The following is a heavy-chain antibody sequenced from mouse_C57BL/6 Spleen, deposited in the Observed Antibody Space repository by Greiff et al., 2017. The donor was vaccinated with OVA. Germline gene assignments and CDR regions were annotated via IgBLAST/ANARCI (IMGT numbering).Heavy chain of an antibody. J-gene: IGHJ1*03. Sequence: EVKLVESGGGLVQSGRSLRLSCATSGFTFSDFYMEWVRQAPGKGLEWIAASRNKANDYTTEYSASVKGRFIVSRDTSQSILYLQMIALRAEDTAVYYCARAGYDWYFDVWGTGTTVTVSS. V-gene: IGHV7-1*01. CDR2: SRNKANDYTT. CDR1: GFTFSDFY. D-gene: IGHD3-2*02. CDR3: ARAGYDWYFDV.